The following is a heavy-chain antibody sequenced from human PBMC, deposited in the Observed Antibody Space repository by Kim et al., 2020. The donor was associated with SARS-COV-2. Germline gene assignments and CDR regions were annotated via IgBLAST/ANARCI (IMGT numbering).Heavy chain of an antibody. CDR2: ISYDGSNK. Sequence: GGSLRLSCAASGFTFSSYGMHWVRQAPGKGLEWVAVISYDGSNKYYADSVKGRFTISRDNSKNTLYLQMNSLRAEDTAVYYCAKDGWGGRARLYYFDYWGQGTLVTVSS. CDR1: GFTFSSYG. CDR3: AKDGWGGRARLYYFDY. J-gene: IGHJ4*02. D-gene: IGHD1-26*01. V-gene: IGHV3-30*18.